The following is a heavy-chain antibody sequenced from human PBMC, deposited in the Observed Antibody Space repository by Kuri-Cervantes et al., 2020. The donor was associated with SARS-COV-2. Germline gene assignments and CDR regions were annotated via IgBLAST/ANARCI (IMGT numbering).Heavy chain of an antibody. CDR3: ARDPRGVVNPYYYYGMDV. J-gene: IGHJ6*02. V-gene: IGHV3-30-3*01. Sequence: GESLKISCAASGFTFSSYAMHWVRQAPGKGLEWVAVISYDGSNKYYADSVKGRFTISRDNSKNTLYLQMNSLRAEDTAVYYCARDPRGVVNPYYYYGMDVWGQGTTVTVSS. CDR1: GFTFSSYA. CDR2: ISYDGSNK. D-gene: IGHD3-3*01.